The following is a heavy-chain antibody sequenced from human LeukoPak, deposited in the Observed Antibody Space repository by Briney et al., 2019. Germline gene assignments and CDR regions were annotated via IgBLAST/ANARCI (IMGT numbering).Heavy chain of an antibody. J-gene: IGHJ4*02. CDR1: GFTLSTYW. CDR3: ASWGAGGNS. CDR2: INPDGSGK. V-gene: IGHV3-7*01. Sequence: GGSLRLSCEASGFTLSTYWMNWVRQGPGRGLDWVANINPDGSGKRYVDSVKGRFTIARDNADNSLSLQMNSLRAEDTAVYYCASWGAGGNSWGQGTLVTVSS. D-gene: IGHD3-16*01.